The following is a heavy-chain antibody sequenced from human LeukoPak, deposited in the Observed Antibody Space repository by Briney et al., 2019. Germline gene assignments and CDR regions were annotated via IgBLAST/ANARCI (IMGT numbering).Heavy chain of an antibody. CDR3: ARVAATRNYWYFDL. D-gene: IGHD6-13*01. V-gene: IGHV3-7*01. CDR2: IKQSGNEK. J-gene: IGHJ2*01. CDR1: AFTFSDAW. Sequence: GGSLRLSCAAPAFTFSDAWMSWVRQAPGKGLEWVANIKQSGNEKYYVDSVKGRFTISRDNAKNSLYLQMNSLRAEDTALYSCARVAATRNYWYFDLWGRGTLITVSS.